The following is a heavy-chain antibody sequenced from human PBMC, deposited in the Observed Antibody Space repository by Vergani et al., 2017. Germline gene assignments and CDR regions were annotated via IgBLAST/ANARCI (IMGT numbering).Heavy chain of an antibody. CDR3: ARSGSGSYKDYYYGMDV. D-gene: IGHD3-10*01. CDR2: INPSGGST. Sequence: QVQLVQSGAEVKKPGASVKVSCKASGYTFTSYYMHWVRQAPGQGLEWMGIINPSGGSTSYAQKFQGRVTITADKSTSTAYMELSSLRSEDTAVYYCARSGSGSYKDYYYGMDVWGQGTTVTVSS. CDR1: GYTFTSYY. V-gene: IGHV1-46*01. J-gene: IGHJ6*02.